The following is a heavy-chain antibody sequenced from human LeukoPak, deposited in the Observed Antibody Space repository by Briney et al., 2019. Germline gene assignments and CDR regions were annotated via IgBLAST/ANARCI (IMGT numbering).Heavy chain of an antibody. CDR2: ISRNGGST. V-gene: IGHV3-64*01. Sequence: GGSLRLSCAASGFTFNSYAMHWVRQAPGKGLEYVSAISRNGGSTYYANSVKGRFTISRDNSKNTLYLPMDSLKSEDMAVYYCARGAPYCGGDCYSPSDYWGQGTLVTVSS. D-gene: IGHD2-21*02. J-gene: IGHJ4*02. CDR1: GFTFNSYA. CDR3: ARGAPYCGGDCYSPSDY.